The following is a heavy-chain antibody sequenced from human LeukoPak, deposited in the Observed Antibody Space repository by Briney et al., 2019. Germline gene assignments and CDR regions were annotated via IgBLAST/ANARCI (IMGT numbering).Heavy chain of an antibody. D-gene: IGHD6-19*01. J-gene: IGHJ4*02. CDR1: GYSFTSYW. CDR2: IYPGDSDT. Sequence: GESLRISCKGSGYSFTSYWIGWVRQMPGKGLEWMGIIYPGDSDTRYSPPFQGQVTISADKSISTAYLQWSSLKASDTAMYYCARSFRSSGWTTCDYWGQGTLVTVSS. CDR3: ARSFRSSGWTTCDY. V-gene: IGHV5-51*01.